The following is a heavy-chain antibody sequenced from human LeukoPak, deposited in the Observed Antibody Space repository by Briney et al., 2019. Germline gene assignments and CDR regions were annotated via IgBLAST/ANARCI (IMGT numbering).Heavy chain of an antibody. CDR1: GYTFTSYG. Sequence: ASVKVSCKASGYTFTSYGISWVRQAPGQGLEWMGWISAYNGNTNYAQKLQGRVTMTTDTSTSTAYMELRSLRSEDTAVYYCARGFVEVVTIFGVVTPAFDYWGQGTLVTVSS. D-gene: IGHD3-3*01. CDR3: ARGFVEVVTIFGVVTPAFDY. CDR2: ISAYNGNT. V-gene: IGHV1-18*01. J-gene: IGHJ4*02.